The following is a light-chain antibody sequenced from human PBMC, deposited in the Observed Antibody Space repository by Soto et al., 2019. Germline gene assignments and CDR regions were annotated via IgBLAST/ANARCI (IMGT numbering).Light chain of an antibody. CDR1: SGSIASNY. CDR3: QSYDSSNVV. Sequence: NFMLTRPHSVSESPGKTVTISCTRSSGSIASNYVQWYQQRPGSAPTTVIYEDNQRPSRVPDRFSGSIDSSSNSASLTISGLKTEDEADYYCQSYDSSNVVFGGGTKLTVL. CDR2: EDN. J-gene: IGLJ2*01. V-gene: IGLV6-57*04.